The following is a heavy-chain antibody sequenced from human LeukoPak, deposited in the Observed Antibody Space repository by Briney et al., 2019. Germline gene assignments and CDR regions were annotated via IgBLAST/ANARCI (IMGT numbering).Heavy chain of an antibody. Sequence: ASVKVSCKASGGTFSSYAISWVRQAPGQGLEWMGGIIPIFGTANYAQKFQGRVTITADKSTSTAYMELSSLRSEDTAVYYCARCLGYDAFDIWGQGTMVTVSS. CDR1: GGTFSSYA. CDR2: IIPIFGTA. CDR3: ARCLGYDAFDI. V-gene: IGHV1-69*06. J-gene: IGHJ3*02. D-gene: IGHD3-16*01.